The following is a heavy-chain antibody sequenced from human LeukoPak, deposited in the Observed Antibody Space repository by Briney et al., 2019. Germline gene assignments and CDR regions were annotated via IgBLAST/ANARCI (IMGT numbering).Heavy chain of an antibody. CDR3: AKDVDSSGFDP. Sequence: PGGSLRLSCAASGFTFSSYGMHWVRQAPGKGLEWVAVISYDGSNKYYADSVKGRFTISRDNSENTPYLQMNSLRAEDTAVYCCAKDVDSSGFDPWGQGTLVTVSS. CDR2: ISYDGSNK. V-gene: IGHV3-30*18. D-gene: IGHD3-22*01. CDR1: GFTFSSYG. J-gene: IGHJ5*02.